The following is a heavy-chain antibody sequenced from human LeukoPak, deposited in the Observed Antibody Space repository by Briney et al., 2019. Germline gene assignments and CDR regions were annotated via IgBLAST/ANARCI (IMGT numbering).Heavy chain of an antibody. CDR2: IKQDGSEK. CDR3: ARAIRSDY. CDR1: GFTFSSYG. V-gene: IGHV3-7*01. D-gene: IGHD2-2*02. Sequence: PGGSLRLSCAASGFTFSSYGMSWVRQAPGKGLEWVANIKQDGSEKYYVDSVKGRFTISRDNAKNSLYLQMNSLRAEDTAVYYCARAIRSDYWGQGTLVTVSS. J-gene: IGHJ4*02.